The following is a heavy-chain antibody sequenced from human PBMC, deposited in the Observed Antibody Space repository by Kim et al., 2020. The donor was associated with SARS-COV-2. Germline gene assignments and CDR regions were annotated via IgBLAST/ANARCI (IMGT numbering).Heavy chain of an antibody. CDR3: ARDQILTTGPYYSTQGPYYFDY. CDR2: ISAYNGNT. V-gene: IGHV1-18*01. Sequence: ASVKVSCKASGYTFTSYGISWVRQAPGQGLEWMGWISAYNGNTNYAQKLQGRVTMTTDTSTSTAYMELRSLRSDDTAVYYCARDQILTTGPYYSTQGPYYFDYWGQGTLVTVSS. CDR1: GYTFTSYG. D-gene: IGHD4-4*01. J-gene: IGHJ4*02.